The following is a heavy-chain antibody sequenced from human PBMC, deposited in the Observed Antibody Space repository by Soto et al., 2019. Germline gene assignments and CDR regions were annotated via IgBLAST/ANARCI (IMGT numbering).Heavy chain of an antibody. D-gene: IGHD4-17*01. V-gene: IGHV4-59*01. CDR2: IYYSGST. CDR1: GDSIHSYY. Sequence: QVQLQESGPGLVKPSETLALTCSVSGDSIHSYYWTWIRQPPGKGLEWIGYIYYSGSTSYNPSLESRVTFSVDRSKNQFSRSLRSVTAADTAVYYCAREADNGGSDYWGHGTLVTVSP. CDR3: AREADNGGSDY. J-gene: IGHJ4*01.